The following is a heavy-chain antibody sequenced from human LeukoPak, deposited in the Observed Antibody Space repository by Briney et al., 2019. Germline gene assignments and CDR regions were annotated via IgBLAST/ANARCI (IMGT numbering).Heavy chain of an antibody. CDR3: ATLWATTVVSGAS. V-gene: IGHV3-15*01. J-gene: IGHJ5*02. CDR2: INSKTDGGTT. Sequence: PGGALRLSCAASGITFSNACMTWGRQAPGKGLEWGGRINSKTDGGTTDYAAPVTGRFTISRDDSKNTLYLKMNSLKPAETAVYYCATLWATTVVSGASWGQGTLVTV. D-gene: IGHD4-23*01. CDR1: GITFSNAC.